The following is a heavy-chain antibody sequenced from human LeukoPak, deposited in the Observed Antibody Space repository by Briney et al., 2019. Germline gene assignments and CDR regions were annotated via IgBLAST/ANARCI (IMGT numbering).Heavy chain of an antibody. CDR3: ARDMTLSTSLGLYYFDY. V-gene: IGHV4-4*07. CDR2: IYNSGST. J-gene: IGHJ4*02. Sequence: SETLSLTCTVSGGSITTHYWSWIRQPAGKGLDWIGRIYNSGSTNYNPSLKGRVTMSEDTSKNQLYLSLSSVTAADTAVYYCARDMTLSTSLGLYYFDYWGQGTLVTVSS. D-gene: IGHD3/OR15-3a*01. CDR1: GGSITTHY.